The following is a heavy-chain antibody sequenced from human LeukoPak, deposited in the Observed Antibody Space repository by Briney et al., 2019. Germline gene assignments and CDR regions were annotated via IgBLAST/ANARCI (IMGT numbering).Heavy chain of an antibody. J-gene: IGHJ4*02. CDR3: ASAVAGIRD. CDR1: GGPIDSFY. D-gene: IGHD6-19*01. V-gene: IGHV4-59*01. CDR2: IYHSGIT. Sequence: SETLSLTCSLSGGPIDSFYWSWIRQPPGKGLEWIGYIYHSGITNYNPSVKSRVTISIDKSKSQFSLKLSSVTAADTAVYYCASAVAGIRDWGQGTLVTVSS.